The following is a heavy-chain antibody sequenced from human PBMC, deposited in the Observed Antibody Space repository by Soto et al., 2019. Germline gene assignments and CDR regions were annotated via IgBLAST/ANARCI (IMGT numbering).Heavy chain of an antibody. V-gene: IGHV3-23*01. CDR3: AKDQDKRYFDWLLPPYFDY. Sequence: GGSLRLSCAASGFTFSSYAMSWVRQAPGKGLEWVSAISGSGGSTYYADSVKGRFTISRDNSKNTLYLQMNSLRAEDTAVYYCAKDQDKRYFDWLLPPYFDYWGQGTLVTVSS. J-gene: IGHJ4*02. CDR1: GFTFSSYA. CDR2: ISGSGGST. D-gene: IGHD3-9*01.